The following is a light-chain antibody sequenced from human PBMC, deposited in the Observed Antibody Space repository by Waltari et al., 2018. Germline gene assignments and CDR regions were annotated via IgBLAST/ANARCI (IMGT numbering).Light chain of an antibody. Sequence: DIQMTQSPSSLSASVGDRVTFTCRASQDIRNDLGWYQQKPGKPPKRLIYTASTLESGGPSRFSGTGSGTEFTLTISSLQPEDFATYYCLQHHTYPWTFGQGTKVEIK. J-gene: IGKJ1*01. CDR1: QDIRND. CDR2: TAS. CDR3: LQHHTYPWT. V-gene: IGKV1-17*01.